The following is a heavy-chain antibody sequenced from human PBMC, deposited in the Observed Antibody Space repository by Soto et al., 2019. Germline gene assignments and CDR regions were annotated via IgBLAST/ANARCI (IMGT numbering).Heavy chain of an antibody. J-gene: IGHJ3*02. Sequence: QVQLVESGGGVVQPGRSVRLSCAASGFTFRSYGMHWVRQAPAKGLEWVAVISYDGSNKYYEDSVKGRFTISRDNSKNTLYLQMNSLRAEDTGVYYCAKGGVGSTSNAFDIWGQGTMVTVSS. D-gene: IGHD1-26*01. CDR2: ISYDGSNK. V-gene: IGHV3-30*18. CDR1: GFTFRSYG. CDR3: AKGGVGSTSNAFDI.